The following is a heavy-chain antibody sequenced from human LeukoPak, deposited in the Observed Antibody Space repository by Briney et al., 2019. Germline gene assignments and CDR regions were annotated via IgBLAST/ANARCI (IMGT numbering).Heavy chain of an antibody. CDR3: ARERGGQSNDYLHGGPFDY. CDR1: GFTFSSYW. CDR2: IKQDGSEK. V-gene: IGHV3-7*05. Sequence: GGSLRLSCAASGFTFSSYWMSWVRQAPGKGLEWVANIKQDGSEKSYMDSVKGRFTISRDNAKNSLLLQMNSLRVEDTAVYYCARERGGQSNDYLHGGPFDYWGQGTLVTVSS. J-gene: IGHJ4*02. D-gene: IGHD3-16*01.